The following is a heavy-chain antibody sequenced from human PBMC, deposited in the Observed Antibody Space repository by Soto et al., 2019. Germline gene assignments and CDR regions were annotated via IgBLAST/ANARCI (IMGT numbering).Heavy chain of an antibody. Sequence: EVQLLESGGHFVHPGGSLRLSCAASGFTFSDYAMIWIRQVPGKGLQWVSGLYGSGRGIHYAESVKGRFTISRDNSAYAVYLQMNNLRVEYSAIYYCAKDAVSRDGLWLAHVWGQGTVVTVSS. D-gene: IGHD2-21*02. CDR3: AKDAVSRDGLWLAHV. J-gene: IGHJ4*02. CDR2: LYGSGRGI. CDR1: GFTFSDYA. V-gene: IGHV3-23*01.